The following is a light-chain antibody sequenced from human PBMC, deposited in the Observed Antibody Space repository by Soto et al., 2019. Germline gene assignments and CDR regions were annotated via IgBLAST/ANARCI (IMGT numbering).Light chain of an antibody. J-gene: IGKJ5*01. CDR3: QQRSNWPSIT. V-gene: IGKV3-11*01. CDR1: QSVSSY. Sequence: EIVLTQSPATLSLSPGERATLSCRASQSVSSYLAWYQQKPGQAPRLLIYDASNRATAIPARFSGSGSGTDFTLTISSLEPEDFAVYYCQQRSNWPSITVGQGTRLEIK. CDR2: DAS.